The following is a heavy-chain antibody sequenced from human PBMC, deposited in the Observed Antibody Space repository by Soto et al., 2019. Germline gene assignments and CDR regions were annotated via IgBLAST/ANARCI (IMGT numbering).Heavy chain of an antibody. Sequence: GGSLRLSCTASGFTFGDYAMSWFRQAPGKGREWVGFIRSKAYGGKTEYAASVKGRFTISRDDSKSIAYLQMNSLKTEGTAVYYCAKNADFWSWGMDVWGQGTTVTVSS. J-gene: IGHJ6*02. CDR3: AKNADFWSWGMDV. CDR1: GFTFGDYA. V-gene: IGHV3-49*03. D-gene: IGHD3-3*01. CDR2: IRSKAYGGKT.